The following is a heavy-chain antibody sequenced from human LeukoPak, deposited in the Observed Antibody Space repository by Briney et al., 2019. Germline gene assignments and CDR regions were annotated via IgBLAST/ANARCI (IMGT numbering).Heavy chain of an antibody. CDR2: INPSGGST. D-gene: IGHD3-10*02. V-gene: IGHV1-46*01. Sequence: XKASXYTFTSYYMHWVRQAPGQGLEWMGVINPSGGSTSYAQKFQGRVTMTRDTYTSTVYMEMSSLRYEDTGVYFCLLFLFVRGFIIIDYGAREPWSPSPQ. CDR1: XYTFTSYY. J-gene: IGHJ4*02. CDR3: LLFLFVRGFIIIDY.